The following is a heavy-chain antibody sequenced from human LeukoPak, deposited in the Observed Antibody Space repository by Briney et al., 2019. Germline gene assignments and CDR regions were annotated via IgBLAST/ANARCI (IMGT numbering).Heavy chain of an antibody. CDR1: GGSFSGYY. CDR3: ARRTGYGDYVRYYFDY. J-gene: IGHJ4*02. V-gene: IGHV4-34*01. Sequence: PSETLSLTCTVYGGSFSGYYWSWIRQPPGRGLEWIGEINHSGSTNYNPSLKSRVTISVDTSKNQLSLKLSSVTAADTAVYYCARRTGYGDYVRYYFDYWGQGTLVTVSS. CDR2: INHSGST. D-gene: IGHD4-17*01.